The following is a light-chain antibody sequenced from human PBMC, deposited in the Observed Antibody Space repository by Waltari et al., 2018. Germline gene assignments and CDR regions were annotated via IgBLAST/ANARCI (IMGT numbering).Light chain of an antibody. J-gene: IGLJ2*01. V-gene: IGLV3-25*03. CDR2: KDN. CDR3: QSTESSGTYVV. Sequence: FWYRQKPGQAPALVIYKDNKRPSGISERLSGSSSGTTVTLTISGVQAEDEADYYCQSTESSGTYVVFGGGTKLTVL.